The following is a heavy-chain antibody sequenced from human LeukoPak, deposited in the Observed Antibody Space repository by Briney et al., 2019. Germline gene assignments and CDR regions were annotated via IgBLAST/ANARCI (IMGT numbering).Heavy chain of an antibody. V-gene: IGHV3-23*01. Sequence: GGSLRLSCAASGFTFRTYAMSWVRQAPGEGLEWVSAISSSGEKTYYADSVKGRLTISRDNSKNTLYLQMNSLRAEDTAVYYCANYFGSVTIDYWGQGTLVTVSS. CDR3: ANYFGSVTIDY. CDR2: ISSSGEKT. CDR1: GFTFRTYA. D-gene: IGHD3-10*01. J-gene: IGHJ4*02.